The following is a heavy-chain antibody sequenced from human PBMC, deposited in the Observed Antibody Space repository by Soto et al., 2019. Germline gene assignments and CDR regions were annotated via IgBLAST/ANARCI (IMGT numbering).Heavy chain of an antibody. D-gene: IGHD3-10*01. V-gene: IGHV4-59*08. CDR1: GGSISSYY. Sequence: SETLSLTCTVSGGSISSYYWSWIRQPPGKGLEWIGYIYYSGSTNYNPSLKSRVTISVDTSKNQFSLKLSSVTAADTAVYYCASFSMVRDYYYGMDVWGQGTTVTVSS. J-gene: IGHJ6*02. CDR2: IYYSGST. CDR3: ASFSMVRDYYYGMDV.